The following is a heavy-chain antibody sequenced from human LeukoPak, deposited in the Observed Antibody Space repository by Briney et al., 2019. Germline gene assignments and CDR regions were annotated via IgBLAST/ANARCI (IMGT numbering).Heavy chain of an antibody. CDR3: ARHGQTAMVPIDY. CDR1: GGSIRGYY. V-gene: IGHV4-59*08. J-gene: IGHJ4*02. D-gene: IGHD5-18*01. CDR2: IFYSGST. Sequence: SETLSLTCTVSGGSIRGYYWSWIRQPPGRALEWVGYIFYSGSTNYNPSLKSRVTILVDTSKNQFSLKLSSVTAADTAVYYCARHGQTAMVPIDYWGQGTLVTVSS.